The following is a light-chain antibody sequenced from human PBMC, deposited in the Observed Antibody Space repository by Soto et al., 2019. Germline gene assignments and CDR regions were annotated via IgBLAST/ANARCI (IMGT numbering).Light chain of an antibody. Sequence: IQVTQSPSSLSASVGDRLPITGRTSQGIRSALGWYQQKPGKVPKLLIYAASTLQSGVPSRFSGSGSGTEFTLTISSLQPEDFATYYCQQYDNLPLTFGGGTKV. CDR1: QGIRSA. CDR2: AAS. V-gene: IGKV1-17*01. J-gene: IGKJ4*01. CDR3: QQYDNLPLT.